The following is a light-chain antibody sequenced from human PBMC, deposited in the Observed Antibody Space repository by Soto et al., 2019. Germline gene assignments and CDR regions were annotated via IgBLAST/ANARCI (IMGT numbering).Light chain of an antibody. V-gene: IGLV2-23*02. CDR3: CSYGSRNTLVL. CDR1: SSDVGSYNL. CDR2: AVS. Sequence: QSGLTQPASVSGSPGQTITISCTGSSSDVGSYNLVSWYQQHPGKAPKLIIYAVSERPSGLSRRFSGSKSDNTAFRTISGLQAEDVADYFCSYGSRNTLVLFGGGTKVTVL. J-gene: IGLJ2*01.